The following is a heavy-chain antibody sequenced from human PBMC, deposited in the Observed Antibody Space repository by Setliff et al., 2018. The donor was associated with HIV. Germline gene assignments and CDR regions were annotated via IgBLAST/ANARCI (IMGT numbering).Heavy chain of an antibody. J-gene: IGHJ6*02. Sequence: GSLRLSCAASGFTFSTYSMVWVRQAPGKGLEWVSGIGGAYDGNTYHADSVKGRFTIFRENSKNTLYVQMNSLRVEDTAVYYCARDQLAMVRRNGMDVWGQGTTVTVSS. D-gene: IGHD3-10*01. CDR3: ARDQLAMVRRNGMDV. CDR1: GFTFSTYS. V-gene: IGHV3-23*01. CDR2: IGGAYDGNT.